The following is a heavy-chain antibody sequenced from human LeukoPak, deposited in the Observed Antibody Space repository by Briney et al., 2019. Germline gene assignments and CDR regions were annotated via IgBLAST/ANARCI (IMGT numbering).Heavy chain of an antibody. V-gene: IGHV4-61*02. CDR2: IYISGGT. J-gene: IGHJ6*03. Sequence: NPSETLSLTCTVSGGSISSSSYYWNWIRQPAGKGLEWIGRIYISGGTNYNPPLKSRVAMSVDTSKNQFSLKLSSVTAADTAVYYCARVNYYYYYMDVWGKGTTVTISS. CDR3: ARVNYYYYYMDV. CDR1: GGSISSSSYY.